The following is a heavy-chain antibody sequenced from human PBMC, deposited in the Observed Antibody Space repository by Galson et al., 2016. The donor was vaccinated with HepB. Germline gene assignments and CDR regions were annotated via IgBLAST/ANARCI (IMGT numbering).Heavy chain of an antibody. D-gene: IGHD6-13*01. J-gene: IGHJ6*02. CDR3: VHLWGSSSWGFYYYYSLDV. CDR2: VSHDGSNS. V-gene: IGHV3-30-3*01. CDR1: GFRFSDYA. Sequence: SLRLSCAASGFRFSDYAIHWVRQAPGKGLEWVAVVSHDGSNSDYADSVKGRFTISRDNSKNTLYLQMNSLKTEDTAVYYYVHLWGSSSWGFYYYYSLDVWGQGTTVTVSS.